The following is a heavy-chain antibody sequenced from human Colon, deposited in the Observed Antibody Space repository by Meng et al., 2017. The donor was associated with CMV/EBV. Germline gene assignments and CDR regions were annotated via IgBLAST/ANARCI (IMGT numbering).Heavy chain of an antibody. CDR1: GESFSGYY. J-gene: IGHJ4*01. D-gene: IGHD2-2*01. V-gene: IGHV4-34*01. Sequence: QMQLQQWGAGLLKPSETLSLTCAVYGESFSGYYWTWIRQPPGRGLEWIGESYYTGSTNYSPSLKSRVTISLDTSKNQFSLKLNSVTAADTAVYYCARATKSSCWEVLDYWGHGTLVTVPS. CDR3: ARATKSSCWEVLDY. CDR2: SYYTGST.